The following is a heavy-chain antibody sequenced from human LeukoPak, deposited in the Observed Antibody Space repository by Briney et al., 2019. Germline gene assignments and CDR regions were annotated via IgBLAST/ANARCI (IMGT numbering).Heavy chain of an antibody. CDR3: ARPPYSSSWDPGWFDP. D-gene: IGHD6-13*01. J-gene: IGHJ5*02. CDR2: ISSSSDYT. CDR1: GFAFSSCS. V-gene: IGHV3-21*05. Sequence: GGSLRLSCAVSGFAFSSCSMNWIRQAPGKGLEWVSYISSSSDYTNYADSVRGRFTISRDNAKNSLYLQMNSLRAEDTAVYYCARPPYSSSWDPGWFDPWGQGTLITVSS.